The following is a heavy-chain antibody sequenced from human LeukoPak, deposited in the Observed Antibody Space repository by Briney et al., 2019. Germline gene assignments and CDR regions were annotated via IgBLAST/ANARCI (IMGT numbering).Heavy chain of an antibody. Sequence: PGGSPRLSCAASGFTFSSYSMNWVRQAPGKGLGWVSSISSSSSYIYYADSVKGRFTISRDNAKNSLYLQMNSLRAEDTAVYYCARGPLGAPGVDFDYWGQGTLVTVSS. J-gene: IGHJ4*02. D-gene: IGHD1-26*01. CDR1: GFTFSSYS. CDR3: ARGPLGAPGVDFDY. CDR2: ISSSSSYI. V-gene: IGHV3-21*01.